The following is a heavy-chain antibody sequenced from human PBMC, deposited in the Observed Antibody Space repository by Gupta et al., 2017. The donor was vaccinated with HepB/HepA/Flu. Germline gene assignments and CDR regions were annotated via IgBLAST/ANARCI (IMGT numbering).Heavy chain of an antibody. CDR1: GFTFSDSS. Sequence: EVQLVESGGGLVQPGGSLRLSCAASGFTFSDSSMNWVRQAPGKGLEWVSHIWTRTSVTHYADSVKGRFTISRDNAKNSLYLQMNSLRDEDTAIYHCARDSDYALDYWGQGILVTVSS. CDR2: IWTRTSVT. CDR3: ARDSDYALDY. D-gene: IGHD3-16*01. V-gene: IGHV3-48*02. J-gene: IGHJ4*02.